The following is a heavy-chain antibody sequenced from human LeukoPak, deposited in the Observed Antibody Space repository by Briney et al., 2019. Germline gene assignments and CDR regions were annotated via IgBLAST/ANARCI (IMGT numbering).Heavy chain of an antibody. Sequence: PGGSLRLSCAASGFTFSSYAMSWVRQAPGKGLEWVSAISGSGGSTYYADSVKGRFTISRDNSENTLYLQMNSLRAEGTAVYYCAKGLAVAGIDDAFDIWGQGTMVTVSS. V-gene: IGHV3-23*01. CDR2: ISGSGGST. D-gene: IGHD6-19*01. J-gene: IGHJ3*02. CDR3: AKGLAVAGIDDAFDI. CDR1: GFTFSSYA.